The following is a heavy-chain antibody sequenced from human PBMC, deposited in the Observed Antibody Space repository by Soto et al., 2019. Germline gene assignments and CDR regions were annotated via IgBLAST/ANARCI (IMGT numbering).Heavy chain of an antibody. D-gene: IGHD2-2*02. V-gene: IGHV3-48*02. J-gene: IGHJ4*02. CDR1: GFTFSSYS. CDR2: ISSRSGTI. CDR3: ASQDCSTSSCYKSLDY. Sequence: GGSVSLSCAASGFTFSSYSMNWVRQAPGEGLEWLSYISSRSGTISYADSVKGRFTISRDNARNSLHLQMNSLRDEDTAVYYCASQDCSTSSCYKSLDYWGQGTLVTVSS.